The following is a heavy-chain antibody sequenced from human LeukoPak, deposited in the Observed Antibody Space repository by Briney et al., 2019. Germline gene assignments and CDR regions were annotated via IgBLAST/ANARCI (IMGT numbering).Heavy chain of an antibody. Sequence: ASVKVSYTASGYTFTSYDINWVRQATGQGLEWMEWMNPNSGNTGYAQKFQGRVTMTRNTSISTAYMELSSLRSEDTAVYYCARIGGWGYDDLDYWGQGTLVTVSS. CDR3: ARIGGWGYDDLDY. V-gene: IGHV1-8*01. CDR1: GYTFTSYD. CDR2: MNPNSGNT. J-gene: IGHJ4*02. D-gene: IGHD3-16*01.